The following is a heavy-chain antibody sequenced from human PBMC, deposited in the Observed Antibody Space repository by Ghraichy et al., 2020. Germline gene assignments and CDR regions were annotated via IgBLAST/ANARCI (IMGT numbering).Heavy chain of an antibody. Sequence: GGSLRLSCATSGFTFSSYAMSWVRQAPGKGLQWVSGISASGGSTYYADSVKGRFTISRDNSKKTLDLQMNSLRAEDTAIYYCVSFPRVHIVDSDDDYWGQGTLVTVSS. CDR1: GFTFSSYA. J-gene: IGHJ4*02. D-gene: IGHD5-12*01. CDR3: VSFPRVHIVDSDDDY. V-gene: IGHV3-23*01. CDR2: ISASGGST.